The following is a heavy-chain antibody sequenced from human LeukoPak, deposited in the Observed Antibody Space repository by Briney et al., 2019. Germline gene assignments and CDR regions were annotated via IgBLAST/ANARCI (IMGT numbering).Heavy chain of an antibody. CDR3: ARGRYCSGGSCYSVLTYFDY. CDR1: GYTFTSYG. J-gene: IGHJ4*02. CDR2: ISAYNGNT. Sequence: ASVTVSCKASGYTFTSYGISWVRQAPGQGLEWMGWISAYNGNTNYAQKLQGRVTMTTDTSTSTAYMELRSLRSGDTAVYYCARGRYCSGGSCYSVLTYFDYWGQGTLVTVSS. D-gene: IGHD2-15*01. V-gene: IGHV1-18*01.